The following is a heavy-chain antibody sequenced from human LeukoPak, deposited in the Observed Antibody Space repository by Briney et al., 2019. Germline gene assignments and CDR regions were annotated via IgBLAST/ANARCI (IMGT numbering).Heavy chain of an antibody. V-gene: IGHV4-39*01. D-gene: IGHD3-10*01. CDR3: ARPRNGGSGSGLGY. Sequence: PSETLSLTCTVSGGSISSSSYYWGWIRQPPGKGLGWIGSIYYSGSTYYNPSLKSRVTISVDTSKNQFSLKLSSVTAADTAVYYCARPRNGGSGSGLGYWGQGTLVTVSS. CDR2: IYYSGST. CDR1: GGSISSSSYY. J-gene: IGHJ4*02.